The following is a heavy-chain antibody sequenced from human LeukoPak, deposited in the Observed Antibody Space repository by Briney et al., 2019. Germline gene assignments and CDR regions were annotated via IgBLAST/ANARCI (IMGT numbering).Heavy chain of an antibody. CDR2: ISGSRT. D-gene: IGHD6-19*01. V-gene: IGHV3-23*01. Sequence: GGSLRLSCAASGFTFSSYAMNWVRQAPGKGLEWVSAISGSRTYYADSVKGRFTIARDNSKNTLYLQMNSLRAEDTAIYYCAKDQPRSGWAFDYWGQGTLVTVSS. CDR3: AKDQPRSGWAFDY. CDR1: GFTFSSYA. J-gene: IGHJ4*02.